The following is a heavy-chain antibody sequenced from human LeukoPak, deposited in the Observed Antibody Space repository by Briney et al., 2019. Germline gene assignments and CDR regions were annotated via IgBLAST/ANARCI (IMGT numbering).Heavy chain of an antibody. CDR3: ARVLGYCTNGVCLGSNY. V-gene: IGHV1-2*02. CDR2: INPNSGGT. Sequence: ASVKVSCKASGYTFTAYYMHWVRQAPGQGLEWMGWINPNSGGTNYAQKFQGRVTMTRDTSISTAYMELSRLRSDDTAVYYCARVLGYCTNGVCLGSNYWGQGTLVTVSS. D-gene: IGHD2-8*01. J-gene: IGHJ4*02. CDR1: GYTFTAYY.